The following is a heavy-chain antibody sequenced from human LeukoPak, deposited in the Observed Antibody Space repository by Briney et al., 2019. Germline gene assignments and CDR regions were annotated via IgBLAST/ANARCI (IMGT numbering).Heavy chain of an antibody. V-gene: IGHV3-11*01. CDR3: VSDSGIGGAFRT. Sequence: KPGGSLRLSCEASRFSFGDYYMGWIRQAPGKGLEWISYISSRGDEVYYIDSVRGRFTTSRDNAKNSLYLEMTSLKIEDTAMYYCVSDSGIGGAFRTWGQGTRVTASS. D-gene: IGHD2-21*01. J-gene: IGHJ3*01. CDR1: RFSFGDYY. CDR2: ISSRGDEV.